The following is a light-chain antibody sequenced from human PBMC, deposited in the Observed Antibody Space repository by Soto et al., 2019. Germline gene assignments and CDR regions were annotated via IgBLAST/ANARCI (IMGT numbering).Light chain of an antibody. CDR3: QQYERYPMT. CDR1: QSISSW. J-gene: IGKJ4*01. Sequence: DSQMTQYPSTLSASVGDRVTITCRASQSISSWLAWYQQKPGKAPKLLISKASTLQSGVPPRFSGSGYGTEFTLTISSLQPDDFATDCCQQYERYPMTFGGGTKVEIK. CDR2: KAS. V-gene: IGKV1-5*03.